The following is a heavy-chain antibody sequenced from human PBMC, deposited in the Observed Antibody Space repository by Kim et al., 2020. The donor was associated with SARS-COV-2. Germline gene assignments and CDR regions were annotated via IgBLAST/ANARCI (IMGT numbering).Heavy chain of an antibody. Sequence: GGSPRLSCAASRFTFSSYGLHWVRQAPGKGLEWVAVIWYDGSNKYHADSVKGRFTISRDNSKNTLYLQMNNLRAEDTAVYYCAKERRKYCSGGSCHLEYWGQGTLVTVSS. J-gene: IGHJ4*02. D-gene: IGHD2-15*01. CDR3: AKERRKYCSGGSCHLEY. CDR2: IWYDGSNK. V-gene: IGHV3-33*06. CDR1: RFTFSSYG.